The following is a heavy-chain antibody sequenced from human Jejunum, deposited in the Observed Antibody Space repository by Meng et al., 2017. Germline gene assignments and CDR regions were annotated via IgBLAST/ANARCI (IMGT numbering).Heavy chain of an antibody. CDR1: GFTFSSYW. D-gene: IGHD6-13*01. CDR3: ARSRYSVGLDY. CDR2: INSDGSTT. J-gene: IGHJ4*02. Sequence: GGSLRLSCAASGFTFSSYWMHWVRQAPGKGLVWVSRINSDGSTTSYADSVKGRFTISRDNAQNTLYLQMNSLRAEDAAMYYCARSRYSVGLDYWGQGTRVTGAS. V-gene: IGHV3-74*01.